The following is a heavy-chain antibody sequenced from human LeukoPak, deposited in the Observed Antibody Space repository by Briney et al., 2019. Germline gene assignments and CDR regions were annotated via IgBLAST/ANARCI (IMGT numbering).Heavy chain of an antibody. CDR3: ARGPGGGKVLGY. CDR1: VGSISSYY. Sequence: SETLSLTCTGTVGSISSYYWTCIRQPPGKGLEWIGEINHSGSTNYNPSPKSRVTISVDTSKNQFSLKLCSVTAADTAVYYCARGPGGGKVLGYWGQGTLVTVSS. CDR2: INHSGST. J-gene: IGHJ4*02. D-gene: IGHD2-15*01. V-gene: IGHV4-34*01.